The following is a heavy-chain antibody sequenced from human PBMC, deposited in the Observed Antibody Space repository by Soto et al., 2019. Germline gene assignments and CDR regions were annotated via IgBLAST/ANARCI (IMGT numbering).Heavy chain of an antibody. CDR3: ARDPDGRFKNCLDSSCYRFLGLDV. CDR2: ISAYNGNT. CDR1: GYRFTSYG. J-gene: IGHJ6*02. D-gene: IGHD2-15*01. Sequence: QAQLVQSGAEVKKPGASVKVSCKTSGYRFTSYGISWVRQAPGQGLEWMGWISAYNGNTMYPQRLQGRVTMTTDTYTTTAYMELRSLRSDDTALYYCARDPDGRFKNCLDSSCYRFLGLDVWGQGTTVTVSS. V-gene: IGHV1-18*01.